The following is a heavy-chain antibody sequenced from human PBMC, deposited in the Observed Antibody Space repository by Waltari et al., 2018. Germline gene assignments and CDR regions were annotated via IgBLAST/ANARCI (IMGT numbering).Heavy chain of an antibody. CDR1: GFTFTSYA. Sequence: QVQLVESGGGVVQPGRSLRLSCAGSGFTFTSYAMHWVRQAPGKGLEWVAIISYDGNNKYYADSVKGRFTISRDKSKNTVYLQMSGLGAEDTAVYYCAKADYYDFWSGYYLDYWGQGTLVTVSS. D-gene: IGHD3-3*01. CDR3: AKADYYDFWSGYYLDY. V-gene: IGHV3-30*15. CDR2: ISYDGNNK. J-gene: IGHJ4*02.